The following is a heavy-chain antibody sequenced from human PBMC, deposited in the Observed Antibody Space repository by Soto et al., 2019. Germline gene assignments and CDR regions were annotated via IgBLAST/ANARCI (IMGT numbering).Heavy chain of an antibody. Sequence: EVQLLESGGGLVQPGGSLRLSCAASGFTFSSYAMSWVRQAPGKGLEWVSAISGSGGSTYYADSVKGQFTISRDNSQNTLYLQMNSLRAEDTAVYYCAKVKGYGSSYLYYFDYWGQGTLVTVSS. CDR2: ISGSGGST. J-gene: IGHJ4*02. CDR3: AKVKGYGSSYLYYFDY. D-gene: IGHD6-13*01. CDR1: GFTFSSYA. V-gene: IGHV3-23*01.